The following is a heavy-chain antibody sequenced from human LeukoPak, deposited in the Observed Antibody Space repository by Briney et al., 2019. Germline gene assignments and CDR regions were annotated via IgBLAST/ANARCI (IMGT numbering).Heavy chain of an antibody. CDR3: TSSFDYYDSSGYIMDYFDY. V-gene: IGHV3-73*01. Sequence: GGSLKLSCAASGFTFSGSAMHWVRQASGKGLEWVGRIRSKANSYATAYAASVKGRFTISRDDSKNTAYLQMNSLKTEDTAVYYRTSSFDYYDSSGYIMDYFDYWGQGTLVTVSS. CDR2: IRSKANSYAT. J-gene: IGHJ4*02. CDR1: GFTFSGSA. D-gene: IGHD3-22*01.